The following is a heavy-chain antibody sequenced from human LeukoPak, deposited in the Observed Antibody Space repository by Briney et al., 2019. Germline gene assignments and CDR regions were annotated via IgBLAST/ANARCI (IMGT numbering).Heavy chain of an antibody. Sequence: ASVKVSCKASGYTFTGYYMHWVRQAPGQGLEWMGWINPNRGGTNYAQKFQGRVTMTRDTSISTAYMELSRLRSDDTAVYYCARDQGAVADYYMDVWGKGTTVTVSS. CDR2: INPNRGGT. CDR3: ARDQGAVADYYMDV. D-gene: IGHD6-19*01. V-gene: IGHV1-2*02. CDR1: GYTFTGYY. J-gene: IGHJ6*03.